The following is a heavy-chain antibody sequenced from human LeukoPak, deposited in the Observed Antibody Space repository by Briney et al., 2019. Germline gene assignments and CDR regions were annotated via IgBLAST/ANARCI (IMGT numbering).Heavy chain of an antibody. Sequence: PGGSLRLSCAASGFTFSSYWMHWVRQAPGKGLVWVSRINSDGSSTSYADSVKGRFTISRDNAKNTLYLQMNSLRAEDTAVYYCARCSSRYDALRIDYWGQGTLVTVSS. CDR1: GFTFSSYW. V-gene: IGHV3-74*01. CDR3: ARCSSRYDALRIDY. D-gene: IGHD3-10*02. J-gene: IGHJ4*02. CDR2: INSDGSST.